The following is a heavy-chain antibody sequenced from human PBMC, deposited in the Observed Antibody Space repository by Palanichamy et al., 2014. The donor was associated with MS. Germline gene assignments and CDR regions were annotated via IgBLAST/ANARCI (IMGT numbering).Heavy chain of an antibody. CDR3: AKGPTIFGVVTTSYSYYYGVDV. J-gene: IGHJ6*02. CDR2: ISGIGGTT. Sequence: EVQLLEVWGRAWHSLGGPVRLSCVASRFTFSTSAMSRVRQAPGKGLEWVSGISGIGGTTHYADSVRGRFTISRDNSRNTLYLQMESLRVEDTAVYHCAKGPTIFGVVTTSYSYYYGVDVWGPGTTVTVSS. D-gene: IGHD3-3*01. V-gene: IGHV3-23*01. CDR1: RFTFSTSA.